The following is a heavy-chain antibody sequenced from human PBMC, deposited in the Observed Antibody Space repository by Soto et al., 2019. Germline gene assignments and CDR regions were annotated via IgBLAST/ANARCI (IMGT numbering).Heavy chain of an antibody. Sequence: SQTLSLTCAISGDSVSSNSAAWNWIRQSPSRGLEWLGRTYYRSKWYNDYAVSVKSRITINPDTSKNQFSLQLNSVTPEVTAVYYGARVSIGAAGPPAGGMDVWGQGPTVTVSS. CDR3: ARVSIGAAGPPAGGMDV. V-gene: IGHV6-1*01. CDR1: GDSVSSNSAA. D-gene: IGHD6-13*01. CDR2: TYYRSKWYN. J-gene: IGHJ6*02.